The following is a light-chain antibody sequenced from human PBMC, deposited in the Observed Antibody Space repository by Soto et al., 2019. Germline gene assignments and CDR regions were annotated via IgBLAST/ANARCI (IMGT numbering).Light chain of an antibody. V-gene: IGLV1-40*01. CDR3: QSYDSSLSAL. CDR1: SSNIGAGYD. J-gene: IGLJ3*02. Sequence: QSVLTQPPSVSGAPGQRVTISCTGSSSNIGAGYDVHWYQQLPGTASKLLIYGNSNRPSGVPDRFSGSKSGTSASLAITGLQAEDEADYYCQSYDSSLSALFGGGTKLT. CDR2: GNS.